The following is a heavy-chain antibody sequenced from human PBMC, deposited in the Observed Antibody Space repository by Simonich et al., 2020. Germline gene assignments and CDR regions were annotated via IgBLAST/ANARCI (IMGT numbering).Heavy chain of an antibody. V-gene: IGHV3-33*01. CDR3: AGGRAISYDYVWGSYRQEMDV. CDR2: IWYDGSNK. Sequence: GGGVVQPGRSLRLSCAASGFTFSSYGMHWVRQAPGKGLEWVAVIWYDGSNKYYADSVKGRFTISREKSKNTLYLQMNSLRAEDTAVYYCAGGRAISYDYVWGSYRQEMDVWGRGTTVTVSS. CDR1: GFTFSSYG. J-gene: IGHJ6*02. D-gene: IGHD3-16*02.